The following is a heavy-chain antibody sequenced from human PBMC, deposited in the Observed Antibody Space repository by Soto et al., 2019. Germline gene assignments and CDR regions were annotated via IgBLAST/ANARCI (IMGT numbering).Heavy chain of an antibody. D-gene: IGHD6-19*01. Sequence: QVQLVQSGAEVKKYGSSVKVSCKASGGTFSRYAISWERQAPGQRLGRMGGITPMFGTANYAQRFQGRVTIGADESTSTAYMQLSSLRSDDTAVYYCAQTLGLAVAGSGRFDLWGRGTLVTVSS. CDR2: ITPMFGTA. J-gene: IGHJ2*01. V-gene: IGHV1-69*12. CDR3: AQTLGLAVAGSGRFDL. CDR1: GGTFSRYA.